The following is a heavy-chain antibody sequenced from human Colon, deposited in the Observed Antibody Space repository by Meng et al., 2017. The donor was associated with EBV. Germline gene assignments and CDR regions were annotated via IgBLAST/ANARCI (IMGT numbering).Heavy chain of an antibody. J-gene: IGHJ4*02. CDR1: GGSITRRHYS. CDR2: INYRGTT. Sequence: RLALQYPGPGLVKPSRTPSLACSFSGGSITRRHYSWGWIRQPQGKALEYIGTINYRGTTHYNPSLKSRVAISVDTSKNQFSLKLNSVTATDTAVYYCATECGGGRQFDYWGLGTLVTVSS. D-gene: IGHD2-15*01. V-gene: IGHV4-39*06. CDR3: ATECGGGRQFDY.